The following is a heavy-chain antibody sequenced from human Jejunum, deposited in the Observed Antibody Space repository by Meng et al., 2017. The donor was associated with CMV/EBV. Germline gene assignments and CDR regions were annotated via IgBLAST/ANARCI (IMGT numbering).Heavy chain of an antibody. V-gene: IGHV3-23*01. CDR1: GFPFSSYA. J-gene: IGHJ4*02. CDR3: AQDGVDDGELAYVDN. D-gene: IGHD1-7*01. Sequence: SGFPFSSYAMSWVRQAPGKGLEWVSSVSGRGSTAYYADSVKGRFTISRDDSKSTLYLEMNSLSAEDTALYFCAQDGVDDGELAYVDNWGQGTLVTVSS. CDR2: VSGRGSTA.